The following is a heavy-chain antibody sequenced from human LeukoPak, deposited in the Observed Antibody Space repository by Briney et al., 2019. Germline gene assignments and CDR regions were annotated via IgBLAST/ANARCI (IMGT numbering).Heavy chain of an antibody. CDR3: ARHASNSRVAFDI. V-gene: IGHV5-51*01. J-gene: IGHJ3*02. CDR1: GYSFTTYW. Sequence: GESLKISCKASGYSFTTYWIGWVRQMPGKDLEWMGTFNPADSDIRYSPSFQGQVTISVDKSISTAYLQWSSLKASDTALYYCARHASNSRVAFDIWGQGTMVTVSS. D-gene: IGHD4/OR15-4a*01. CDR2: FNPADSDI.